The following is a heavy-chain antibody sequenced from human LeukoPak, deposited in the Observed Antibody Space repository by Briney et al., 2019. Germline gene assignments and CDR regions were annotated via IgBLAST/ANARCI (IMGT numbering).Heavy chain of an antibody. J-gene: IGHJ5*02. CDR2: ISGSGGST. CDR3: AKDASYDFWSGYDWFDP. D-gene: IGHD3-3*01. Sequence: GGSLRLSCAASGFTFSSYAMSWVRQAPGKGLEWVSAISGSGGSTYYADSVKGRFTISRDNSKNTLYLQMNSLRAEDTAVYYCAKDASYDFWSGYDWFDPWGQGTLVTVSS. V-gene: IGHV3-23*01. CDR1: GFTFSSYA.